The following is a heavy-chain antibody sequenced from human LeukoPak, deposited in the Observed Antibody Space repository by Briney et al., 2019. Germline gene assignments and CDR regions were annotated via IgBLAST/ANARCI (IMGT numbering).Heavy chain of an antibody. J-gene: IGHJ4*02. Sequence: GGSLRLSCAASGFTFSSYGMSWVRQAPGKGLEWVSRIKTDGSITNYADSVKGRFTISRDNSKNSLYLQMNRLRTEDTALYFCTKAHYYYGSGSQYYFDYWGQGTLVTVSS. D-gene: IGHD3-10*01. V-gene: IGHV3-74*01. CDR2: IKTDGSIT. CDR1: GFTFSSYG. CDR3: TKAHYYYGSGSQYYFDY.